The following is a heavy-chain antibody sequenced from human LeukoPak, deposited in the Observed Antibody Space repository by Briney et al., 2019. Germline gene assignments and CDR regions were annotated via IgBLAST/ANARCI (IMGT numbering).Heavy chain of an antibody. D-gene: IGHD3-22*01. J-gene: IGHJ4*02. V-gene: IGHV3-23*01. CDR1: GFTFSRHA. CDR2: FSCSGGSK. CDR3: AKDDLTSGYYWGY. Sequence: PGGSLRLSCAASGFTFSRHAMSCVPHAPGKGLEGVLAFSCSGGSKYYADSVKGRFTIPRENSKNTLYAQMHSLRPEHTAVYYCAKDDLTSGYYWGYWGQGTLVTVSS.